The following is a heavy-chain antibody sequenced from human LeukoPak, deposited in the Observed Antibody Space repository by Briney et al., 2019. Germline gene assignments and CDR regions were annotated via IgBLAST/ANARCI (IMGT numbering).Heavy chain of an antibody. CDR1: GYIFTYYA. CDR2: INAGNGKT. D-gene: IGHD4-17*01. J-gene: IGHJ4*02. Sequence: ASVKVSCKASGYIFTYYAIQWVRQAPGQGLEWMGWINAGNGKTKYSQKFQGRVTITRDTSASTAYMELRGLRSDDTAVYYCARARWTSTVTTYYLDFWGQGTLVTVSS. V-gene: IGHV1-3*01. CDR3: ARARWTSTVTTYYLDF.